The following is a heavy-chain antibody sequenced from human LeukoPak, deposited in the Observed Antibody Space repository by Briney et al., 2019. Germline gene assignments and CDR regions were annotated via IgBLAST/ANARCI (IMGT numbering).Heavy chain of an antibody. CDR2: ISGNGVST. J-gene: IGHJ4*02. CDR3: AKDAFLRTAVVTAFDY. CDR1: GFAFGSFA. V-gene: IGHV3-23*01. D-gene: IGHD4-23*01. Sequence: GGSLRLSCTASGFAFGSFAMSWVRQAPGKRLEWVAAISGNGVSTYYADSVRGRFTISRDNPKDTLYLQVNGLRTEDTAIYYCAKDAFLRTAVVTAFDYWGQGTLVTVSS.